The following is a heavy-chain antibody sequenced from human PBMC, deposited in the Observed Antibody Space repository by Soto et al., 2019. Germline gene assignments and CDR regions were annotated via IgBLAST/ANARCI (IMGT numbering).Heavy chain of an antibody. V-gene: IGHV3-30-3*01. CDR1: GFTFSSYA. D-gene: IGHD5-12*01. J-gene: IGHJ4*02. CDR3: GTEGDIVATAYFGY. Sequence: QVQLVESGGGVVQPGRSLRLSCAASGFTFSSYAMHWVRQAPGKGLEWVAVISYDGSNKYYADSVKGRFTISRDNSKNKRERQKKSLRAGETAVYYCGTEGDIVATAYFGYWGQGTLVTVSS. CDR2: ISYDGSNK.